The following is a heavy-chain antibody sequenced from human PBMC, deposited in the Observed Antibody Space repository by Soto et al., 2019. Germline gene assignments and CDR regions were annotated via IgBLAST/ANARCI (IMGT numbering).Heavy chain of an antibody. CDR3: ARGPRYCSSTSCFNWFDP. J-gene: IGHJ5*02. CDR2: ISAYKGNT. Sequence: ASVKVSCKASGYTVTSYGISWVRQAPGQGHGWMGWISAYKGNTNYAQKLQGRVTMTTDTSTSTAYTELRSLRSDDTAVYYCARGPRYCSSTSCFNWFDPWGQGTLVTVSS. V-gene: IGHV1-18*01. D-gene: IGHD2-2*01. CDR1: GYTVTSYG.